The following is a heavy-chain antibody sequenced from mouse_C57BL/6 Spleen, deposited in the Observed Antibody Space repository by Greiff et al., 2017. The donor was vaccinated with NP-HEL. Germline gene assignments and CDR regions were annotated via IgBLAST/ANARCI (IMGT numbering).Heavy chain of an antibody. D-gene: IGHD1-1*01. Sequence: EVMLVESGGDLVKPGGSLKLSCAASGFTFSSYGMSWVRQTPDKRLEWVATISSGGSYTYYPDSVKGRFTISRDNAKNTLYLQMSSLKSEDTAMYYCARHGSSFWYFDVWGTGTTVTVSS. J-gene: IGHJ1*03. CDR1: GFTFSSYG. V-gene: IGHV5-6*01. CDR3: ARHGSSFWYFDV. CDR2: ISSGGSYT.